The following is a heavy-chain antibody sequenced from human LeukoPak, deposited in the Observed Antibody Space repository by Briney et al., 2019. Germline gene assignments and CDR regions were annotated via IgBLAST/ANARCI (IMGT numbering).Heavy chain of an antibody. V-gene: IGHV1-69*05. CDR3: ARGLRYFDRLLSPYYYYMDV. Sequence: SVKVSCKASGGTFSGYAISWVRQAPGQGLEWMGGIIPIFGTADYAQKFQGRVTITTDESTSTAYMELSSLRSEDTAVYYCARGLRYFDRLLSPYYYYMDVWGKGTTVTVSS. CDR2: IIPIFGTA. J-gene: IGHJ6*03. CDR1: GGTFSGYA. D-gene: IGHD3-9*01.